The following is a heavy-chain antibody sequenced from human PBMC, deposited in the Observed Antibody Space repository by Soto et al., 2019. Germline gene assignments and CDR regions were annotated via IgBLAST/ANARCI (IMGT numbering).Heavy chain of an antibody. CDR2: ISGSGGST. CDR1: GFTFSSYA. D-gene: IGHD2-15*01. V-gene: IGHV3-23*01. Sequence: EVQLLESGGGLVQPGGSLRLSCAASGFTFSSYAMSWVRQAPGKGLEWVSAISGSGGSTYYAHSVKGRFTISRDNSKNTLYLQMNSLRAEDTAVYYCASPIGVVVAASTWGQGTLVTVSS. J-gene: IGHJ5*02. CDR3: ASPIGVVVAAST.